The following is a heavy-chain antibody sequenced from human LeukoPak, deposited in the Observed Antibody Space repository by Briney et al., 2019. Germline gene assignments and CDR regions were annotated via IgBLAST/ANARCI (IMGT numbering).Heavy chain of an antibody. CDR1: GAAFTKYG. J-gene: IGHJ4*02. CDR3: ATEGFYY. V-gene: IGHV3-23*01. Sequence: GGSLRLSCAASGAAFTKYGMKWVRQAAGAGLEYISGISRSGDITHYADSVKGRFTISRDNVQNTLYLQMNTLRADDTALYYCATEGFYYWGPGTQVTVSS. CDR2: ISRSGDIT.